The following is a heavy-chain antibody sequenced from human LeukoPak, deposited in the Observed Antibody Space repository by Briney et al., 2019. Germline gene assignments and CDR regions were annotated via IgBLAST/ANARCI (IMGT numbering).Heavy chain of an antibody. V-gene: IGHV3-15*01. CDR1: GFTFSNAW. D-gene: IGHD3-3*01. CDR3: LYFWSGSSLVDY. Sequence: GGSLRLSCAASGFTFSNAWMSWVRQAPGEGLEWVGRIKSKTDGGTADYAAPVKGRFTISRDDSKNTLYLEMYSLRTEDTAVYYCLYFWSGSSLVDYWGQGTLVTVSS. J-gene: IGHJ4*02. CDR2: IKSKTDGGTA.